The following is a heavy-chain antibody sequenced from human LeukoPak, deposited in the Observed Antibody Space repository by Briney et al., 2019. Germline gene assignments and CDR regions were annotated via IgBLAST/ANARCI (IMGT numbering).Heavy chain of an antibody. CDR2: ISYDGSNK. D-gene: IGHD3-9*01. CDR1: GFTFSSYA. V-gene: IGHV3-30-3*01. J-gene: IGHJ6*02. CDR3: ARGHYDTSPDYYYGMDV. Sequence: GRALRLSCAASGFTFSSYAMHWVRQAPGKGLEWVAVISYDGSNKYYADSVKGRFTISRDNSKNTLYLQMNSLRAEDTAVYYCARGHYDTSPDYYYGMDVWGQGTTVTVSS.